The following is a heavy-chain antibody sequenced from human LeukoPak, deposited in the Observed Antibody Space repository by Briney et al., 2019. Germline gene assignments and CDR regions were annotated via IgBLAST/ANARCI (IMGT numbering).Heavy chain of an antibody. J-gene: IGHJ5*02. Sequence: SETLSLTCTVSGGSISSSSYYWGWIRQPPGKGLEWIESIYYSGSTYYNPSLKSRVTISVDTSKNQFSLKLSSVTAADTAVYYCARRKSYSSRWSWGNNWFDPWGQGTLVTVSS. V-gene: IGHV4-39*01. CDR3: ARRKSYSSRWSWGNNWFDP. CDR1: GGSISSSSYY. CDR2: IYYSGST. D-gene: IGHD6-13*01.